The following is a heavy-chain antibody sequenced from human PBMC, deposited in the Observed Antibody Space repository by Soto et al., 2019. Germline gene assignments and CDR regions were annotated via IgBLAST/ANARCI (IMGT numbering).Heavy chain of an antibody. CDR2: IVVGSGNT. CDR3: AAGDMLVELCWAGYYYGLDV. D-gene: IGHD3-10*02. V-gene: IGHV1-58*01. CDR1: GFTFTSSA. Sequence: SVKVSCKASGFTFTSSAVQWVRQARGQRLEWIGWIVVGSGNTNYAQKFQERVTITRDMSTSTAYMELSSLRSEDTAVYYCAAGDMLVELCWAGYYYGLDVSAQGTTVTGS. J-gene: IGHJ6*02.